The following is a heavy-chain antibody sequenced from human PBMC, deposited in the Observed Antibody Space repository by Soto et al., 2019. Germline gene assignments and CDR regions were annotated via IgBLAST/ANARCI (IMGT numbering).Heavy chain of an antibody. CDR1: GGSISNYY. D-gene: IGHD5-12*01. CDR2: IYYDGHA. J-gene: IGHJ4*02. CDR3: ARDLFGGYCLDY. Sequence: EILSLTCTVSGGSISNYYWIWIRQPPGKGLEWIGYIYYDGHADYNPSLESRVTIAIDTSKNQFSLRLTSVTAADTAVYYCARDLFGGYCLDYWGQGALVTVSS. V-gene: IGHV4-59*12.